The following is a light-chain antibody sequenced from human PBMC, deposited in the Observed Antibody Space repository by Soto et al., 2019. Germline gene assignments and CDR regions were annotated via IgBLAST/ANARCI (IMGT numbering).Light chain of an antibody. CDR3: QQYYTTPWT. V-gene: IGKV4-1*01. Sequence: DIVMTQSPDSLAVSLGERATINCKSSQSVLYSSNNKNYLAWYQQKPGQSPKLLISWASTRDSGVPDRFSGSGSETDFTHTISSLQAEDVAVYYCQQYYTTPWTFGQGTKVEIK. J-gene: IGKJ1*01. CDR1: QSVLYSSNNKNY. CDR2: WAS.